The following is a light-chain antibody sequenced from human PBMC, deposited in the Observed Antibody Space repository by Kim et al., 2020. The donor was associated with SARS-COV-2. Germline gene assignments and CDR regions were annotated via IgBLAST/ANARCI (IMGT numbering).Light chain of an antibody. V-gene: IGLV3-1*01. CDR3: QAWDTNTRV. J-gene: IGLJ6*01. CDR1: KLGNKY. CDR2: QDK. Sequence: SYELTQPPSVSVSLGQTASITCSGDKLGNKYSSWYQQRPGQSPLLVIYQDKKRPSGIPERFSASNSGNTATLTISGTQAIDEADYYCQAWDTNTRVFGNG.